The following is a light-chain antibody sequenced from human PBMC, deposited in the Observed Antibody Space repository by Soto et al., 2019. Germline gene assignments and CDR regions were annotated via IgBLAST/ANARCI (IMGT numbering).Light chain of an antibody. CDR3: QTWGTGFAV. CDR2: LNSDGRH. J-gene: IGLJ2*01. V-gene: IGLV4-69*01. CDR1: SGHSSYS. Sequence: QSVLTQSPSASASLGASVKLTCTLSSGHSSYSIAWHQQQPEKGPRYLMKLNSDGRHIKGDGIPDRFSGSSSGAERYLTISSLKSEDEADYYCQTWGTGFAVFGGGTKLTVL.